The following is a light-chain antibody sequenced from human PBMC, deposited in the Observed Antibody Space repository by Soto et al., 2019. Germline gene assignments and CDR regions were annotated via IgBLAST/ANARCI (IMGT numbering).Light chain of an antibody. V-gene: IGLV2-14*01. J-gene: IGLJ1*01. CDR3: SSYTSSSSYV. CDR1: SSDVGGYKY. CDR2: EVS. Sequence: QSALTQPASVSGSPGQSITISCTGTSSDVGGYKYVSWYQQHPGKAPKLMIYEVSNRPSGVSNRFSGSKSGNTSSLTISGLQAEEEADYYCSSYTSSSSYVFGTGTKLTVL.